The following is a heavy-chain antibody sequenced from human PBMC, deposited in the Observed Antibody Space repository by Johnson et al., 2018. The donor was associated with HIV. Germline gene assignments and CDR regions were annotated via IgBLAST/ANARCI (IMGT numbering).Heavy chain of an antibody. CDR2: IRYDGNNK. J-gene: IGHJ3*02. CDR3: AKRVHRYGYAGAFDI. Sequence: QVQLVESGGGVVQPGGSLRLSCAASGFTFSRYGMHWVRQAPGKGLEWVAFIRYDGNNKYYADSVTGRFTNSRDNSKNTVYLQMNGLRAEDTAVYYCAKRVHRYGYAGAFDIWGQGTMVTVSS. V-gene: IGHV3-30*02. CDR1: GFTFSRYG. D-gene: IGHD5-18*01.